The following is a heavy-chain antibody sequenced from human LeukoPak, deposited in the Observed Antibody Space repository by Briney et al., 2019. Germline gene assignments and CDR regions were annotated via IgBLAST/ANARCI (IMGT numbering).Heavy chain of an antibody. Sequence: SVKVSCKASGDIFSTYAISWVRQAPGQGLEWMGRSVPMFDMANYAQKFQGRVTMTADKSTNTAYMELSSLRSDDTAVYYCARDEITVAGTGFDYWGQGTLVAVSS. D-gene: IGHD6-19*01. V-gene: IGHV1-69*04. J-gene: IGHJ4*02. CDR2: SVPMFDMA. CDR3: ARDEITVAGTGFDY. CDR1: GDIFSTYA.